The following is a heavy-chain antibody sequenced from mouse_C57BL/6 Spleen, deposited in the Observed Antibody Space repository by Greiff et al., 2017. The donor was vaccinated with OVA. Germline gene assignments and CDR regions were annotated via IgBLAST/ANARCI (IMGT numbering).Heavy chain of an antibody. CDR3: AREDGYYNVFDY. Sequence: QVQLQQSGPELVKPGASVKISCKASGYAFSSSWMNWVKQRPGKGLEWIGRIYPGDGDTNYNGKFKGKATLTADKSSSTAYMQLSSLTSEDSAVYFCAREDGYYNVFDYWGQGTTLTVSS. CDR1: GYAFSSSW. V-gene: IGHV1-82*01. J-gene: IGHJ2*01. D-gene: IGHD2-3*01. CDR2: IYPGDGDT.